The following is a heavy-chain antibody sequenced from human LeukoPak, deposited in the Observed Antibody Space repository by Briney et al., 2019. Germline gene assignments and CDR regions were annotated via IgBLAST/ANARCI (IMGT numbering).Heavy chain of an antibody. J-gene: IGHJ3*02. Sequence: ASVKVSCKASGYTFTGYYMHWVRQAPGQGLEWMGWINPNSGGTNYAQKFQGRVTMTRDTSISTAYMELRSLRSDDTAVYYCARNCGGDCYAHDAFDIWGQGTMVTVSS. CDR1: GYTFTGYY. CDR3: ARNCGGDCYAHDAFDI. CDR2: INPNSGGT. D-gene: IGHD2-21*02. V-gene: IGHV1-2*02.